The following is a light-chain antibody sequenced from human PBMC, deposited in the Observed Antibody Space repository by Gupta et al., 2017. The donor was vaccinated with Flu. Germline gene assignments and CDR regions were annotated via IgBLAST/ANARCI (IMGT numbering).Light chain of an antibody. V-gene: IGKV3-11*01. CDR1: QSLSSY. Sequence: SPATLSLSPGERATLSCRASQSLSSYLAWYQQKPGQAPRLLIYDATNRATGIPARFSGSGSGTDFTLTISSLEPEDFAVYYCQQRSNWPAFGQGTRLETK. J-gene: IGKJ5*01. CDR2: DAT. CDR3: QQRSNWPA.